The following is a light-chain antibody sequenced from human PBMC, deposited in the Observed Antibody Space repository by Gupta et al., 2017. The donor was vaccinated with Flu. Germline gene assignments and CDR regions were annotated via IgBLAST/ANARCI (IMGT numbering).Light chain of an antibody. CDR1: QSISSY. CDR3: QQRDNTPST. V-gene: IGKV1-39*01. CDR2: AAS. J-gene: IGKJ1*01. Sequence: DTQMTQSPSSLSAFVGDRVTITCRASQSISSYLNWYQQKPRKAPKLLIYAASSLQSGVPSRFSGSGSGTDFTLTISSLQPEDFATYYCQQRDNTPSTFGQGTKVEIK.